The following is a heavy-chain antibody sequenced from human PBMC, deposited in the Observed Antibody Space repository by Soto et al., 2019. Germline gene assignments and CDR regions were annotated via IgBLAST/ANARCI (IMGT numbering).Heavy chain of an antibody. V-gene: IGHV1-69*01. Sequence: QVQLVQSGAEVKKPGSSVKVSCKASGGTFSSYAISWVRQAPGQGLEWRGGIIPISGTANYAQKFQGRVTITADESTSTADMERSSRRSEDTAVYYCARSQGSSTSLEIYYYYYYGMDVWGQGTTVTVSS. J-gene: IGHJ6*02. D-gene: IGHD2-2*01. CDR3: ARSQGSSTSLEIYYYYYYGMDV. CDR2: IIPISGTA. CDR1: GGTFSSYA.